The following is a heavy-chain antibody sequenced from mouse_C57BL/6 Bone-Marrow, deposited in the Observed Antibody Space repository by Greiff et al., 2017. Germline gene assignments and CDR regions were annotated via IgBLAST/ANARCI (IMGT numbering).Heavy chain of an antibody. D-gene: IGHD1-1*01. V-gene: IGHV3-6*01. CDR2: ISYDGSN. J-gene: IGHJ2*01. CDR3: ARDLLVTTGVDH. Sequence: ESGPGLVKPSQSLSLTCSVTGYSITSGYYWNWIRQFPGNKLEWMGYISYDGSNNYNPSLKNRISITLDTSKNHFFLKLNSVTTEDTATYYCARDLLVTTGVDHWGQGTTLTVSS. CDR1: GYSITSGYY.